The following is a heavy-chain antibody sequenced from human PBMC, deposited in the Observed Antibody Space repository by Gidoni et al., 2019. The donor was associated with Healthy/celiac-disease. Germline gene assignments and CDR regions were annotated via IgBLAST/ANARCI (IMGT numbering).Heavy chain of an antibody. Sequence: QVQLQESGPGLVKPSETLSLTCTVSGGSISSSYWSWIRQPPGKGLEWIGYIYYSGSTNYNPSLKSRVTISVDTSKNQFSLKLSSVTAADTAVYYCARHKGVVVPEGAFDIWGQGTMVTVSS. CDR1: GGSISSSY. J-gene: IGHJ3*02. CDR2: IYYSGST. CDR3: ARHKGVVVPEGAFDI. D-gene: IGHD3-22*01. V-gene: IGHV4-59*08.